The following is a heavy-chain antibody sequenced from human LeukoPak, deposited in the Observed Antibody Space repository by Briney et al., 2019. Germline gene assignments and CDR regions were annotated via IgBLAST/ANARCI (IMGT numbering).Heavy chain of an antibody. V-gene: IGHV3-21*01. Sequence: GGSLRLSCAASGLAVSSSYMSWVRQAPGKGLEWVSSISSSSSYIYYADSVKGRFTISRDNAKNSLYLQMNSLRAEDTAVYYCARNYDFWSGYCGYWGQGTLVTVSS. J-gene: IGHJ4*02. CDR1: GLAVSSSY. D-gene: IGHD3-3*01. CDR2: ISSSSSYI. CDR3: ARNYDFWSGYCGY.